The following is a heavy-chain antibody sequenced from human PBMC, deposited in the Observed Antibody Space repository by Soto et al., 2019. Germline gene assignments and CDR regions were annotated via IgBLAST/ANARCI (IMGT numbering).Heavy chain of an antibody. V-gene: IGHV3-15*07. CDR2: IKSKTDGGTT. J-gene: IGHJ6*02. CDR1: GFTFRNAW. CDR3: TTVKWELPNDYYYYGMDV. Sequence: GGSRRLSCASSGFTFRNAWMNLVRQAPGKGLEWVGRIKSKTDGGTTDYAAPVKGRFTISRDDSKNTLYLQMNSLKTEDTAVYYCTTVKWELPNDYYYYGMDVWGQGTTVTVSS. D-gene: IGHD1-26*01.